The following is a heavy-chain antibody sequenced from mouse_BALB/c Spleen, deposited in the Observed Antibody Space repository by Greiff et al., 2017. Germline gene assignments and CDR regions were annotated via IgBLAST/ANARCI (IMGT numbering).Heavy chain of an antibody. CDR1: GYTFTSYW. V-gene: IGHV1-69*02. CDR3: ARGGEGFDY. Sequence: QVQLQQPGAELVKPGASVKLSCKASGYTFTSYWMHWVKQRPGQGLEWIGEIDPSDSYTNYNQKFKGKATLTVDKSSSTAYMQLSSLTSEDSAVYYCARGGEGFDYWGQGTTLTVSS. CDR2: IDPSDSYT. J-gene: IGHJ2*01.